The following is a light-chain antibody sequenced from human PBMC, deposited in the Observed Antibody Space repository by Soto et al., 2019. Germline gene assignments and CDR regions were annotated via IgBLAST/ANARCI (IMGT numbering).Light chain of an antibody. J-gene: IGLJ1*01. CDR2: EVV. CDR1: KNDIGVYDF. Sequence: QSALTQPPSASGSPGQSVTISCTGTKNDIGVYDFVSWYQHPPGKAPRLIIYEVVQRPSGVPDRFSGSKSGNTASRTVSGLQAADEADYFCKSYAGSNTYVFGSGTKLTVL. V-gene: IGLV2-8*01. CDR3: KSYAGSNTYV.